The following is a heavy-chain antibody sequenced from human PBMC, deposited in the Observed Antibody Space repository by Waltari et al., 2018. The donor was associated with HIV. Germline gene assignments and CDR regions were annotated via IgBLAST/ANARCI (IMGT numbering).Heavy chain of an antibody. CDR1: GFTFGDYA. D-gene: IGHD4-17*01. Sequence: VQTVESGGGLVQPGRSLRLSCTAAGFTFGDYATSWFRQAPGKGLEWVGCIRSKAYGGTTEDAASVKGRFTISRDDSRSIAYLQMNSLQPEDTAVYYCTKGRMTTDYWGQGTLVTVSS. CDR2: IRSKAYGGTT. CDR3: TKGRMTTDY. J-gene: IGHJ4*02. V-gene: IGHV3-49*03.